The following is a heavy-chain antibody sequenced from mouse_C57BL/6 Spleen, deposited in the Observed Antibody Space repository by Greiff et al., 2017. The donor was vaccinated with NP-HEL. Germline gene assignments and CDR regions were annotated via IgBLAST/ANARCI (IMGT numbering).Heavy chain of an antibody. CDR3: ARGTTVVAARWYFDV. CDR1: GYSITSGYY. CDR2: ISYDGSN. V-gene: IGHV3-6*01. Sequence: VQLKQSGPGLVKPSQSLSLTCSVTGYSITSGYYWNWIRQFPGNKLEWMGYISYDGSNNYNPSLKNRISITRDTSKNQFFLKLNSVTTEDTATYYCARGTTVVAARWYFDVWGTGTTVTVSS. D-gene: IGHD1-1*01. J-gene: IGHJ1*03.